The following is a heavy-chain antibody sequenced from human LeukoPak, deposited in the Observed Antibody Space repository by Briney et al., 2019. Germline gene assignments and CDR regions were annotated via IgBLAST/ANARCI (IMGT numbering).Heavy chain of an antibody. D-gene: IGHD2-2*01. CDR3: ARDGQSHCSSTSCHLYGMDV. V-gene: IGHV3-21*01. CDR1: GFTFSSYN. J-gene: IGHJ6*02. Sequence: PGGSLRLSCAASGFTFSSYNMNWVRQAPGKGLEWVSSISSSGSYIYYADSVKGRFSISRDNAKKSLYLQMNSLRAEDTAVYYCARDGQSHCSSTSCHLYGMDVWGQGTTVTVSS. CDR2: ISSSGSYI.